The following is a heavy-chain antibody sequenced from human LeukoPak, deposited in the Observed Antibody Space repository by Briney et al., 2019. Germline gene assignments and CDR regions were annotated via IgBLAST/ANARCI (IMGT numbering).Heavy chain of an antibody. CDR3: AKDQSSSWYGNWFDP. V-gene: IGHV3-23*01. Sequence: PGGSLRLSCAASRFTFSNFAMSWVRQAPGKGLEWVSTISGSAYSTYYADSVKGRFTISRDNSKNTLYLQMNSLRAGDTAVYYCAKDQSSSWYGNWFDPWGQGTLVTVSS. CDR2: ISGSAYST. D-gene: IGHD6-13*01. J-gene: IGHJ5*02. CDR1: RFTFSNFA.